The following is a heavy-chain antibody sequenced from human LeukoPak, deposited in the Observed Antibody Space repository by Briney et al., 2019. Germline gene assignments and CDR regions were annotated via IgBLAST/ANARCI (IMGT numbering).Heavy chain of an antibody. CDR2: IRYDGSNK. V-gene: IGHV3-30*02. D-gene: IGHD5-12*01. CDR3: AKGGGYEAQYYYYYLDV. Sequence: GGSLRLSCAAAGFTFSRYWMSWVRQATGKGLEWVAFIRYDGSNKYYADSVKGRFTISRDNSKNTLYLQMKSLRAEDTAVYYCAKGGGYEAQYYYYYLDVWGKGTTVTISS. J-gene: IGHJ6*03. CDR1: GFTFSRYW.